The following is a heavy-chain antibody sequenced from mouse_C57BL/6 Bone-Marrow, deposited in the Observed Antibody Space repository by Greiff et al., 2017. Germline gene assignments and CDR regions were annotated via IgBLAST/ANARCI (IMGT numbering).Heavy chain of an antibody. J-gene: IGHJ3*01. V-gene: IGHV1-62-3*01. CDR2: IDPNSGGT. Sequence: QVQLQQPGAELVKPGASVKLSCKASGYTFTSYWMHWVKQRPGRGLEWIGRIDPNSGGTKYNEKFKSKATLTVDTSSSTAYMQLSSLTSEDSAVYYGARGAIESAAWFAYWGQGTLVTVSA. CDR1: GYTFTSYW. CDR3: ARGAIESAAWFAY.